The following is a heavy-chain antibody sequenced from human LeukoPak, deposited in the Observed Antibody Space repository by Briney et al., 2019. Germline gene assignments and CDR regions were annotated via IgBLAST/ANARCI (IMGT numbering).Heavy chain of an antibody. Sequence: PSETLSLTCTVSGGSISSSSYYWGWIRQPPGKGLEWIGSIYYSGSTYYNPSLKSRVTISVDTSKNQFSLKLSSVTAADTAVYYCASITMVRGVNPKKDALDIWGQGTMVTVSS. D-gene: IGHD3-10*01. CDR3: ASITMVRGVNPKKDALDI. V-gene: IGHV4-39*01. CDR2: IYYSGST. J-gene: IGHJ3*02. CDR1: GGSISSSSYY.